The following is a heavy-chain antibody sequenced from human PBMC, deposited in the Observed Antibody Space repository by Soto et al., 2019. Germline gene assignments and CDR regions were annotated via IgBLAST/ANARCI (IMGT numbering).Heavy chain of an antibody. CDR1: GYTFTGYY. V-gene: IGHV1-69*13. D-gene: IGHD1-1*01. CDR3: ATGSFTSTGGRIGYHYNAMDV. CDR2: IIPIFGPA. J-gene: IGHJ6*02. Sequence: SVKVSCKASGYTFTGYYVHWVRQAPGQGLEWMGGIIPIFGPANFAKNFQGRVTITADESTTTAYMELSSLTSEDTAVYYCATGSFTSTGGRIGYHYNAMDVWGQGTTVTVSS.